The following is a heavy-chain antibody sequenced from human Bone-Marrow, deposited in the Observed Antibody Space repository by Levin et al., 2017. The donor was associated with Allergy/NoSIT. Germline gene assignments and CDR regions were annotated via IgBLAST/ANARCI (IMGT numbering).Heavy chain of an antibody. CDR3: ARTLLGWFVSPLSGMDV. V-gene: IGHV3-30*04. D-gene: IGHD3-10*01. CDR2: ILYDGSNK. Sequence: LGESLKISCAASGFTFSNYTMHWVRQAPGKGLEWVAVILYDGSNKYYADSVEGRFTISRDNSKNTLYLQVNSLRAEDTAVYYCARTLLGWFVSPLSGMDVWGQGTTVTVSS. CDR1: GFTFSNYT. J-gene: IGHJ6*02.